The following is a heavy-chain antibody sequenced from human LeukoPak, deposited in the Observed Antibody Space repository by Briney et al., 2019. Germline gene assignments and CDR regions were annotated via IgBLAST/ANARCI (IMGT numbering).Heavy chain of an antibody. CDR2: IYYSGST. CDR1: GGSVGSGSYY. Sequence: SETLSLTCTVSGGSVGSGSYYWSWIRQPPGKGLEWIGYIYYSGSTNYNPSLKSRVTISVDTSKNQFSLKLSSVTAADTAVYYCARVGRYDFWSGPVPNFDYWGQGTLVTVSS. V-gene: IGHV4-61*01. D-gene: IGHD3-3*01. CDR3: ARVGRYDFWSGPVPNFDY. J-gene: IGHJ4*02.